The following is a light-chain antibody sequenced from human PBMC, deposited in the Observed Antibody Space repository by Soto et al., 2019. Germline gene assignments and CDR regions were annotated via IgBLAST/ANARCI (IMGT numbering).Light chain of an antibody. V-gene: IGKV1D-12*01. Sequence: IQMTQSPSSVSASVGDRVTITCRASQAISTWLAGYQQKPGKAPKLLIYAASNLQTGVPSRFSGSGSGTDFTLTISSLQPEDFATYYCQQANSFPRTFGQGTKVEIK. CDR2: AAS. CDR3: QQANSFPRT. CDR1: QAISTW. J-gene: IGKJ1*01.